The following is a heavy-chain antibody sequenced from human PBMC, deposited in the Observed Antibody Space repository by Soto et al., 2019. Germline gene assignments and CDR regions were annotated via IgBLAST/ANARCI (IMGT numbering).Heavy chain of an antibody. CDR1: GFSLSESA. J-gene: IGHJ6*03. D-gene: IGHD2-15*01. CDR2: XXXKNNYYAT. CDR3: TRHAGGQVEHSYYYYYMDV. V-gene: IGHV3-73*01. Sequence: EVQLVESGGGLVQPGGSLKLSCAASGFSLSESAIHWVRKXSGXGXXXXXXXXXKNNYYATAYGASVKGRFTMSRDDSKNTAFLQMDSLKAEDTAVYYCTRHAGGQVEHSYYYYYMDVWGKGTTVSV.